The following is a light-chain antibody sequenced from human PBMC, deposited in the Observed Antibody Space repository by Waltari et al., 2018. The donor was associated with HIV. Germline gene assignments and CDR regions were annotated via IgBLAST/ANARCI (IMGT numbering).Light chain of an antibody. V-gene: IGKV4-1*01. J-gene: IGKJ5*01. CDR3: QQYYNTPIT. Sequence: EIVLTQSPGTLSLSPGERGTLSCRSSQNLIYYSNNKNYLGWYQQKPGQPPRLLIYWASTRESGVPDRFNGSGSGTDFTLTISSLQAEDVAVYYCQQYYNTPITFGQGTRLAIK. CDR1: QNLIYYSNNKNY. CDR2: WAS.